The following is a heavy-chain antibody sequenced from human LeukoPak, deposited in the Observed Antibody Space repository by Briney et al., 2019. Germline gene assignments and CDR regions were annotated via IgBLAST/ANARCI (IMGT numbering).Heavy chain of an antibody. V-gene: IGHV4-39*07. CDR1: GGSISSYY. CDR3: ARDTQIFSAIKTFHYYGMDV. CDR2: IYFGGSP. J-gene: IGHJ6*02. Sequence: SETLSLTCTVSGGSISSYYWGWFRRPPGKGLVWIGRIYFGGSPYSHPSLKRRVTISVDTSKNQFSLKLSSVTVADTGVYYCARDTQIFSAIKTFHYYGMDVWGQGTTVTVSS.